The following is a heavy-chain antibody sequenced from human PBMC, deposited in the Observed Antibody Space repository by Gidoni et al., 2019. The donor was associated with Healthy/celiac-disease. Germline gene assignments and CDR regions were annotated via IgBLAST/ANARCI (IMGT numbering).Heavy chain of an antibody. Sequence: QVQLVESGGGVVQPGRSLRLSCAASGFTFSSYGMHWVRQAPGKGLEWVAVISYDGSNKYYADSVKGRFTISRDNSKNTLYLQMNSLRAEDTAVYYCAKEGVGGYYDSSGSHFDYWGQGTLVTVSS. V-gene: IGHV3-30*18. CDR3: AKEGVGGYYDSSGSHFDY. J-gene: IGHJ4*02. CDR1: GFTFSSYG. D-gene: IGHD3-22*01. CDR2: ISYDGSNK.